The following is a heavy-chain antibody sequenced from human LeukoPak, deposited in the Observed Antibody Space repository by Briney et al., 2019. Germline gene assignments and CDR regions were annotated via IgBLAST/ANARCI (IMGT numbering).Heavy chain of an antibody. D-gene: IGHD2/OR15-2a*01. Sequence: QPGRPLRLSCAASGFTFDDYAMHWVRQAPGRGLEWVSGISWNSGSIGYADSVKGRFTISRDNAKNSLYLQMNSLRAEDTALYYCAKDILVYYGMDVWGQGTTVTVSS. J-gene: IGHJ6*02. CDR2: ISWNSGSI. CDR1: GFTFDDYA. V-gene: IGHV3-9*01. CDR3: AKDILVYYGMDV.